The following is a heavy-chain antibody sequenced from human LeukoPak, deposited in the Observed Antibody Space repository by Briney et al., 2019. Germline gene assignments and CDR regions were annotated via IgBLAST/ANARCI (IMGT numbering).Heavy chain of an antibody. CDR2: IYYSGST. J-gene: IGHJ4*02. D-gene: IGHD3-9*01. V-gene: IGHV4-59*01. CDR3: ARARARYFDWLD. CDR1: GGSISSYY. Sequence: SETLSLTCTVSGGSISSYYWSWIRQPPGKGLEWIGYIYYSGSTNCNPSLKSRVTISVDTSKNQFSLKLSSVTAADTAVYYCARARARYFDWLDWGQGTLVTVSS.